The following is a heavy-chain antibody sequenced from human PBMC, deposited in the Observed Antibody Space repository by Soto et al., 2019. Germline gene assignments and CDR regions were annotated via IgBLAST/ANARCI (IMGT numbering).Heavy chain of an antibody. CDR1: GLTFSDHY. D-gene: IGHD4-4*01. Sequence: PGGCRRVSCGVSGLTFSDHYMDWIRQAQGKGLEWVGRTRNRANSYNTEYAASVKGRFTISRDISKNTLYLQVNSLRAEDTAVYYCAKEAADYRTYFDYWAQGTQVTVSS. CDR3: AKEAADYRTYFDY. V-gene: IGHV3-72*01. CDR2: TRNRANSYNT. J-gene: IGHJ4*02.